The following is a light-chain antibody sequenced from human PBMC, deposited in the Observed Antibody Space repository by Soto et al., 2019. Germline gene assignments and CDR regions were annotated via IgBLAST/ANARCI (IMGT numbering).Light chain of an antibody. CDR3: QQYNNWWT. J-gene: IGKJ1*01. CDR1: QSVSSN. V-gene: IGKV3D-15*01. CDR2: GAS. Sequence: EIVMTQSPATLCLYPGERATLSCRASQSVSSNLAWYQQKPGQAPRLLIYGASTRATGIPARFSGSGSGTEFTLTISSLQSEDFAVYYCQQYNNWWTFGQGTKVDIK.